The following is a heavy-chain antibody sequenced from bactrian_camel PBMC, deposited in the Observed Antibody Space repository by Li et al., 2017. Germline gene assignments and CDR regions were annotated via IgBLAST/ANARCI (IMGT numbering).Heavy chain of an antibody. CDR1: GFTFSNAD. D-gene: IGHD2*01. J-gene: IGHJ4*01. CDR2: ISSEGTT. Sequence: HVQLVESGGGLVQPGGSLRLSCAASGFTFSNADMSWVRQAPGKGLEWVSVISSEGTTYYADVVKGRFTISRDNAMNTLYLQLNSLKIEDTAMYYCAKASDSLVVLTSPEYNFWGQGTQVTVS. V-gene: IGHV3S1*01. CDR3: AKASDSLVVLTSPEYNF.